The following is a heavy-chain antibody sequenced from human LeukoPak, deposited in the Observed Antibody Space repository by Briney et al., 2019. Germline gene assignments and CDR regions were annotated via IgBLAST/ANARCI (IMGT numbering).Heavy chain of an antibody. D-gene: IGHD1-1*01. V-gene: IGHV3-33*01. Sequence: GRSLRLSCAASGFIFSNDAMHWVRQAPGKGLEWVAFIWFDGSNKHYADSVKGRFTISRDNSEDTLYLQMYSLRAEDTAVYYCVRDPSGSGFAFDSWGQGALVTVSS. J-gene: IGHJ4*02. CDR1: GFIFSNDA. CDR2: IWFDGSNK. CDR3: VRDPSGSGFAFDS.